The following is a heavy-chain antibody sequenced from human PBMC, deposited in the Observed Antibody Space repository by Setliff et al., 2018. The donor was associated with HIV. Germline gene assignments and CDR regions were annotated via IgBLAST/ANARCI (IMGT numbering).Heavy chain of an antibody. J-gene: IGHJ3*02. CDR3: ARDLVAAFDI. CDR2: THYSGST. V-gene: IGHV4-31*03. Sequence: TPSLTRTFSGASISSGGYYWRWIGQHPGKGLERIRYTHYSGSTYDNPSLKLRVTLAVDTSKNQFSLKLSSVTAAGTSMYYCARDLVAAFDIWGKGAMVTVSS. CDR1: GASISSGGYY. D-gene: IGHD2-8*02.